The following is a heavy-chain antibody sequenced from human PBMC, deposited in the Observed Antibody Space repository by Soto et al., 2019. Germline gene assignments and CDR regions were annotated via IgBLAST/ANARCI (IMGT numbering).Heavy chain of an antibody. CDR1: GFSLSTSGVG. CDR3: AHSLGFIVGATFNYYSGMDV. CDR2: IYWNDDK. D-gene: IGHD1-26*01. Sequence: QITLKESGPTLVKPTQTLTLTCTFSGFSLSTSGVGVGWIRQPPGKALEWLALIYWNDDKRYSTSLKSRLTISKDTSKNQVVLTMTNMDPVDTATYYCAHSLGFIVGATFNYYSGMDVWGQGTTVTVSS. V-gene: IGHV2-5*01. J-gene: IGHJ6*02.